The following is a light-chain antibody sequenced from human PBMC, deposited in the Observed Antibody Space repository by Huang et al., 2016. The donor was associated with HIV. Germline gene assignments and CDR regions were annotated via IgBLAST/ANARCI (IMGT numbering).Light chain of an antibody. CDR3: QQTYSPPPWT. CDR2: AAS. CDR1: QSVSNS. V-gene: IGKV1-39*01. Sequence: DIQMTQSPSSLSASIGDRVTITCRASQSVSNSLNWYQQKPGEAPKVLIYAASPLQSVVPSRFSGTGSGTYFTLTITSLQPEDFATYYCQQTYSPPPWTFGQGTKVEMK. J-gene: IGKJ1*01.